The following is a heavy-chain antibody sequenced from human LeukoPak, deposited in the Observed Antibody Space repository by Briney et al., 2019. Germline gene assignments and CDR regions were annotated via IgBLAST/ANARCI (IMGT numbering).Heavy chain of an antibody. CDR3: TTDPRVGPLDY. D-gene: IGHD3/OR15-3a*01. V-gene: IGHV3-15*01. Sequence: GGSLRLSCAASGFTFANAWMSWVRQAPGKGLEWVGHIKSKTDGGTTDYAAPVKGRFTISRDDSKNTLCLQMNSLKTEDSAVYYCTTDPRVGPLDYWGQGTLVTVSS. CDR1: GFTFANAW. J-gene: IGHJ4*02. CDR2: IKSKTDGGTT.